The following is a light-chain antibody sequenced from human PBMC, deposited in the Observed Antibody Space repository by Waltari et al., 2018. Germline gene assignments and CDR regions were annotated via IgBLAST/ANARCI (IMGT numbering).Light chain of an antibody. CDR1: SLRSSY. J-gene: IGLJ2*01. V-gene: IGLV3-19*01. CDR2: GKD. CDR3: NSRDSSGTHVV. Sequence: SSELTQGPAVSVALGQTVRITCQGDSLRSSYASWYQQKPGQAPVLVFYGKDTRPSGGPDQVAVSSSGNTASLTITGAWAEDEADYYCNSRDSSGTHVVFGGGTKLTVL.